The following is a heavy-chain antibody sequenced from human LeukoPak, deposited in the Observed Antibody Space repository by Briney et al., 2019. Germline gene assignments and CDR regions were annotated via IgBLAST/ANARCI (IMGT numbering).Heavy chain of an antibody. CDR3: ARAIMITFGGVPLPDY. CDR1: GGSISSYY. D-gene: IGHD3-16*01. CDR2: IYYSGST. Sequence: SETLSLTCTVSGGSISSYYWSWIRQPPGKGLEWIGYIYYSGSTNYNPSLKSRVTISVDTSKNQFSLKLSSVTAADTAVYYCARAIMITFGGVPLPDYWGQGTLVTVSS. J-gene: IGHJ4*02. V-gene: IGHV4-59*12.